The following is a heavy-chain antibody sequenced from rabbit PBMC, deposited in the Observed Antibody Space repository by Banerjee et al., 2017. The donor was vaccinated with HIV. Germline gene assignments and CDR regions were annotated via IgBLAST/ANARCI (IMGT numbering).Heavy chain of an antibody. Sequence: QLVESGGGLVTLGGSLKLSCKASGFDFSSYYMSWVRQAPGKGLEWIGIIDTGKGNTDYASWVNGRFTISSDNAQNTVDLQMNSLTAADTATYFCARAIVVAGAYYFNLWGPGTL. CDR2: IDTGKGNT. CDR3: ARAIVVAGAYYFNL. CDR1: GFDFSSYY. V-gene: IGHV1S7*01. D-gene: IGHD4-1*01. J-gene: IGHJ4*01.